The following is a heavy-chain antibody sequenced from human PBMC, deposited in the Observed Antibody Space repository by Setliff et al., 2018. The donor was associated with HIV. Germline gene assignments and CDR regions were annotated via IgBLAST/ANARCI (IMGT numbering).Heavy chain of an antibody. CDR1: GGTFTNSA. J-gene: IGHJ4*02. CDR3: ASGSGYCRSGSCYVGVHKNPDKYYSDY. D-gene: IGHD3-22*01. CDR2: SVPLFGTV. V-gene: IGHV1-69*05. Sequence: ASVKVSCKSSGGTFTNSALTWVRQAPGQGLEWMGGSVPLFGTVKYPQKFQGRVTITTDELMTTAYMGLSSLRSEDSGVYYCASGSGYCRSGSCYVGVHKNPDKYYSDYWGQGTLVTVSS.